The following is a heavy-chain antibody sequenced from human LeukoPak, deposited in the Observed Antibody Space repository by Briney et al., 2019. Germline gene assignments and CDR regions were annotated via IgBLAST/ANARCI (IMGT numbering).Heavy chain of an antibody. CDR3: ARIHGYSSGWQKYYYGMDV. CDR2: IDWDDDK. V-gene: IGHV2-70*11. J-gene: IGHJ6*02. D-gene: IGHD6-19*01. CDR1: GFSLSTSGMC. Sequence: SGPALVKPTQTLTLTCTFSGFSLSTSGMCVSWIRQPPGKALEWLARIDWDDDKYYSTSLKTRLTISKDTSKNQVVLTMTNMDPEDTATYYCARIHGYSSGWQKYYYGMDVWGQGTTVTVSS.